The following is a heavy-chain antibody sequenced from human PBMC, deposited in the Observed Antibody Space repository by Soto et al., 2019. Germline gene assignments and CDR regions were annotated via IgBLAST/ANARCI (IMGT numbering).Heavy chain of an antibody. J-gene: IGHJ1*01. CDR3: ARWGTTGGLDV. V-gene: IGHV3-30*19. D-gene: IGHD3-16*01. Sequence: QVQLVESGGGVVLPGTSLRVSCVGSGFTFRSYVIHWVRQAPGKGLEWVALTSYDGSDKYYGDSVRGRFTISRDNSRNTVDLQMDSLRLEDTALYYCARWGTTGGLDVWGQGTLVSVSS. CDR1: GFTFRSYV. CDR2: TSYDGSDK.